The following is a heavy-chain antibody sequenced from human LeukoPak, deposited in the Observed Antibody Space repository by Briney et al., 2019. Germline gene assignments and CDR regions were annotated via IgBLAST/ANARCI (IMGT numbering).Heavy chain of an antibody. J-gene: IGHJ4*02. CDR3: ATDIVPAEFDS. V-gene: IGHV4-4*07. CDR2: IYPSGRT. D-gene: IGHD2-2*01. Sequence: SETLSLTCTVSGGSISSYSWSWIRQPAGKGLEWIGHIYPSGRTNYNPSLKSRVTMSVDTSKYQFSLKLTSVAAADTAVYYCATDIVPAEFDSRGQGTLVTVSS. CDR1: GGSISSYS.